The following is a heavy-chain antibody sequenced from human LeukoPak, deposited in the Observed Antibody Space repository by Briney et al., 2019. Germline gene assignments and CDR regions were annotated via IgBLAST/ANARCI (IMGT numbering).Heavy chain of an antibody. Sequence: ASVKVSCKASGYTFTGYYMHWVRQAPGQGLEWMGWINSNSGGTNYAQKFQGRVTMTRDTSISTAYMELSRLRSDDTAVYYCASGHLIAAAGKFDYWGQGTLVTVSS. CDR2: INSNSGGT. D-gene: IGHD6-13*01. V-gene: IGHV1-2*02. CDR3: ASGHLIAAAGKFDY. J-gene: IGHJ4*02. CDR1: GYTFTGYY.